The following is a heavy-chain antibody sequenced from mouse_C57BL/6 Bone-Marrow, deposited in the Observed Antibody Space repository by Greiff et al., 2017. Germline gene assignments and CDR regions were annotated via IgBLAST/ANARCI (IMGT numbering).Heavy chain of an antibody. D-gene: IGHD1-1*01. CDR1: GYTFTSYW. CDR2: IYPGSGST. V-gene: IGHV1-55*01. J-gene: IGHJ2*01. CDR3: AREDYYGSSYDY. Sequence: QVQLQQPGAELVKPGASVKMSCKASGYTFTSYWITWVKQRPGQGLEWIGDIYPGSGSTNYNEKSKSKATLTVDTSSSTAYMQLSSLTSEDSAVYYCAREDYYGSSYDYWGQGTTLTVSS.